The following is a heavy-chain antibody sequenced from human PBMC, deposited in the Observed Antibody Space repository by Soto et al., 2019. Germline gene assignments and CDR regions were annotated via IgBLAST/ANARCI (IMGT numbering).Heavy chain of an antibody. J-gene: IGHJ5*02. CDR1: GGSISSSSYY. Sequence: SETLSLMCTVSGGSISSSSYYWVWIRQPPGKVLEWIGSIYYSGSTYYNPSLKSRVTISVDTSKNHFSLKLSSVTAADTAVYYCARRVPGTYLRGCFEPWGQGTLVTVSS. CDR3: ARRVPGTYLRGCFEP. D-gene: IGHD1-1*01. V-gene: IGHV4-39*01. CDR2: IYYSGST.